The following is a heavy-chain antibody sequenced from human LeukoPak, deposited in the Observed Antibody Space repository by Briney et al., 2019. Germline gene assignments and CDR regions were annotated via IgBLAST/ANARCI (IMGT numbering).Heavy chain of an antibody. CDR3: ARDLYYGSGSYLDY. V-gene: IGHV3-21*01. CDR1: GFTFSSYS. J-gene: IGHJ4*02. D-gene: IGHD3-10*01. CDR2: ISSSSSYI. Sequence: GGSLRLPCAASGFTFSSYSMNWVRQAPGKGLEWISSISSSSSYIYYADSVKGRFTISRDNAKNSLYLQMNSLRAEDTAVYYCARDLYYGSGSYLDYWGQGTLVTVSS.